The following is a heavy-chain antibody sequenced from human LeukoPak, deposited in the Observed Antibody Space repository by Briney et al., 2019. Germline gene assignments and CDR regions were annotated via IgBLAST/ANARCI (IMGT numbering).Heavy chain of an antibody. CDR1: GDTLSSFT. CDR3: ARDERRDFDF. CDR2: IIPIINIA. J-gene: IGHJ4*02. V-gene: IGHV1-69*04. Sequence: ASVKVSCKASGDTLSSFTISWLRQAPGQGLEWMGRIIPIINIATYAQKFHGRVTITADKSTSTVHLEVISLRSEDTAVYCCARDERRDFDFWGQGTLVTVSS.